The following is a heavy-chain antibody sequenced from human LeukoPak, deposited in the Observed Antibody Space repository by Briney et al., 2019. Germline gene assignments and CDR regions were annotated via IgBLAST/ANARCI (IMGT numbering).Heavy chain of an antibody. V-gene: IGHV3-7*01. D-gene: IGHD2-15*01. Sequence: GGSLRLSCAASGFPFRNCWMGWLRQAPGEGGEWVANTKPDGSAEYYADSVRGRFTTSRDNANNFLYLQMNSLRAEDTAVYYCARDGGLNTNFHYWGQGTLVTVSS. CDR1: GFPFRNCW. CDR3: ARDGGLNTNFHY. CDR2: TKPDGSAE. J-gene: IGHJ4*02.